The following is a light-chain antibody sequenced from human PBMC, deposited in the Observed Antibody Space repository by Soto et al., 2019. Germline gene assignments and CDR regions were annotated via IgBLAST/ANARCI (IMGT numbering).Light chain of an antibody. CDR3: QQYNTYSRE. CDR2: KAS. CDR1: QSISDW. Sequence: DIQMTQSPSTLSASVGDRVTITCRASQSISDWLAWYQQKPGKAPKLLIYKASSLESGVPSRFSGSGSGTEFTLTISSLQPDDFATYYCQQYNTYSREFGQGTRVEMK. V-gene: IGKV1-5*03. J-gene: IGKJ1*01.